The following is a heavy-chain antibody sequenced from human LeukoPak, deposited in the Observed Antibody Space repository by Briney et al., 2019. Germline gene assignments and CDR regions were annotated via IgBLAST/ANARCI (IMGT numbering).Heavy chain of an antibody. CDR1: GDSISSYY. CDR3: ARDKRLVTMVRGVMDYYYYGMDV. CDR2: IYYSGST. Sequence: SETLSLTYTVSGDSISSYYWSRIRQPPGKGLEWIGYIYYSGSTNYNPSLKSRVTISVDTSKNQFSLKLSSVTAADTAVYYCARDKRLVTMVRGVMDYYYYGMDVWGQGTTVTVSS. V-gene: IGHV4-59*01. D-gene: IGHD3-10*01. J-gene: IGHJ6*02.